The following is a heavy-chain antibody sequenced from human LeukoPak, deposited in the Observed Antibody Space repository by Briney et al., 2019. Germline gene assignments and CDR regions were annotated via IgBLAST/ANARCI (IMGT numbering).Heavy chain of an antibody. V-gene: IGHV1-46*01. CDR3: ARTRRGYCSSTSCSNWFDP. CDR1: GYTFTSYY. J-gene: IGHJ5*02. D-gene: IGHD2-2*01. Sequence: ASVKVSCKASGYTFTSYYMHWVRQAPGQGLEWMGIINPSGGSTSYAQKFQGRVTMTRDTSTSTVHMELSSLRSEDTAVYYCARTRRGYCSSTSCSNWFDPWGQGTLVTVSS. CDR2: INPSGGST.